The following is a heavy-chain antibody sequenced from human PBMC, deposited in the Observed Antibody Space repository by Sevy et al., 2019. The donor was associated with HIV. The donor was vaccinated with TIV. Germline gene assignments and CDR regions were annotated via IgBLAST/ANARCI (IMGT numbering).Heavy chain of an antibody. CDR1: GYTFTSYG. D-gene: IGHD1-26*01. J-gene: IGHJ3*02. V-gene: IGHV1-18*01. CDR3: ARSSGIVGAPGAFDI. CDR2: ISAYNGKT. Sequence: ASVKVSCKASGYTFTSYGISWVRQAPGQGLEWMGWISAYNGKTNYAQKLQGRVTMTTDTSTSTAYMELRSLRSDDTAVYYCARSSGIVGAPGAFDIWGQGTMVTVSS.